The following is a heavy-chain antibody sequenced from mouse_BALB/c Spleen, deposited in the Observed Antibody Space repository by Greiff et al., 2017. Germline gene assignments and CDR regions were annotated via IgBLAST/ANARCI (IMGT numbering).Heavy chain of an antibody. D-gene: IGHD2-10*02. CDR3: AREGYGNYHFDY. Sequence: VQLQESGPGLVKPSQSLSLTCSVTGYSITSGYYWNWIRQFPGNKLEWMGYISYDGSNNYNPSLKNRISITRDTSKNQFFLKLNSVTTEDTATYYCAREGYGNYHFDYWGQGTTLTVSS. J-gene: IGHJ2*01. V-gene: IGHV3-6*02. CDR2: ISYDGSN. CDR1: GYSITSGYY.